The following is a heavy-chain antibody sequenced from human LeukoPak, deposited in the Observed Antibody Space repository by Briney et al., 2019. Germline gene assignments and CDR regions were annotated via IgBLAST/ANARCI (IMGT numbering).Heavy chain of an antibody. V-gene: IGHV5-51*01. Sequence: GESLKISCQGSGYSFTSYWIGWVRQMPGKGLEWMGIIYPGDSDTRYSPSFQGQVTISADKSISTAYLQWSSLKASDTAMYYCARVGVTGTTEGWFDPWGQGTLVTVSS. CDR2: IYPGDSDT. CDR1: GYSFTSYW. J-gene: IGHJ5*02. CDR3: ARVGVTGTTEGWFDP. D-gene: IGHD1-20*01.